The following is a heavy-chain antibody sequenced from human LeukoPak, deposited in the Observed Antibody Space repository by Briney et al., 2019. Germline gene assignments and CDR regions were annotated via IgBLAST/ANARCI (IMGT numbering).Heavy chain of an antibody. V-gene: IGHV3-7*04. CDR3: AREDYYDSSGYYVY. CDR2: MNQDGSEK. J-gene: IGHJ4*02. CDR1: VFTFRRYG. Sequence: GGSLRLSCAASVFTFRRYGMSWVRQAPGKGLEWVANMNQDGSEKHCVDSVKGRFTISRDNAKNSLYLQMNSLRAEDTAVYYCAREDYYDSSGYYVYWGQGTLVTVSS. D-gene: IGHD3-22*01.